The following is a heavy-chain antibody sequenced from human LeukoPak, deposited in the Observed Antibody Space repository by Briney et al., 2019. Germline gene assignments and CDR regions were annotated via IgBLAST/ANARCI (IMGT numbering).Heavy chain of an antibody. V-gene: IGHV4-39*01. D-gene: IGHD3-3*01. CDR1: GGSISSSSYY. J-gene: IGHJ4*02. Sequence: SETLSLTCTVSGGSISSSSYYWGWIRQPPGKGLEWIGSIYYSGSTHYNPSLKSRVTISVDTSKNQFSLKLSSVTAADTAVYYCARQRTIFGVVINYFDYWGQGTLVTVSS. CDR2: IYYSGST. CDR3: ARQRTIFGVVINYFDY.